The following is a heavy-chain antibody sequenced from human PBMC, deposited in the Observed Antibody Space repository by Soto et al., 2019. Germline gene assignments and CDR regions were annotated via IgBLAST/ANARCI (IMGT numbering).Heavy chain of an antibody. D-gene: IGHD6-19*01. V-gene: IGHV1-18*01. CDR1: AYSSTIYG. J-gene: IGHJ4*02. CDR3: ATAIGSSGWFDY. CDR2: IRPHNGDT. Sequence: QVQLVQSGPEVKNPGASVKVSCKASAYSSTIYGITWVRQAPGQGLEWMGWIRPHNGDTKYAQRFQGRVTMPTDPSTTTVFMDLRTLRSDDTAFYDCATAIGSSGWFDYWGPGTLVTFPS.